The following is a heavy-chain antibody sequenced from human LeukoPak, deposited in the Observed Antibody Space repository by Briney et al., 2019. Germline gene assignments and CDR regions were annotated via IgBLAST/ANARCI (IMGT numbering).Heavy chain of an antibody. CDR3: ARREWLLLRSDY. CDR1: GYTFTSYG. CDR2: ISAYNGNK. Sequence: GSVKVSCKASGYTFTSYGISWVRQGPGQGVEWMGWISAYNGNKKYAQKLQGRVKMKTDRYKSTAYMELRSLRSDDTAVYYCARREWLLLRSDYWGQGTLVTVSS. D-gene: IGHD3-22*01. V-gene: IGHV1-18*01. J-gene: IGHJ4*02.